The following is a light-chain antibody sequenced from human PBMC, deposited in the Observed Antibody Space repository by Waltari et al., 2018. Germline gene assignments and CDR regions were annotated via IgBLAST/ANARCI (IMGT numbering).Light chain of an antibody. CDR1: QSISSY. J-gene: IGKJ1*01. Sequence: DIQMTQSPSSLSASVGDRVTITCRASQSISSYLNWYQQKPGKAPKLLIYAASSLQSGVPSRFSGSGSGTDFTLTIAGLEPEDSGTYFCQQDYISPWTFGQGTTVEVK. V-gene: IGKV1-39*01. CDR2: AAS. CDR3: QQDYISPWT.